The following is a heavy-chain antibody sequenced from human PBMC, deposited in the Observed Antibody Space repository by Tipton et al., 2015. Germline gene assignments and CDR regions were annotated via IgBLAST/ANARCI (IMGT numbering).Heavy chain of an antibody. CDR3: GRGVDY. CDR2: IGRRGRTM. CDR1: GFTFTNYD. J-gene: IGHJ4*02. V-gene: IGHV3-11*01. Sequence: SLRLSCAASGFTFTNYDMNWIRQAPGKGLEWVSSIGRRGRTMYYADSVRGRFTISRDNTRNSLYLQMNNLRAEDTAVYYCGRGVDYWGQGTLVIVSS.